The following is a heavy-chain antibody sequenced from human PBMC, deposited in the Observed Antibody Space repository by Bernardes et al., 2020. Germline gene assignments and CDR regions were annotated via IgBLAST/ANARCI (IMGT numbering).Heavy chain of an antibody. V-gene: IGHV3-23*01. J-gene: IGHJ4*02. Sequence: GGSLRLSCAASGFTFRNYAMGWVRQAPGKGLEWVSAISGGGVSTYYADAVKGRFTISRDNSKKTLHLQMNSLRAEDTAVYYCAKESTFGVAAGAYFDYWGQGTLVSVSS. D-gene: IGHD6-13*01. CDR3: AKESTFGVAAGAYFDY. CDR1: GFTFRNYA. CDR2: ISGGGVST.